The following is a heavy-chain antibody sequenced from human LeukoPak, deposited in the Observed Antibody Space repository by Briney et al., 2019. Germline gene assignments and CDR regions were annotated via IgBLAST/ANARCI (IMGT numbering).Heavy chain of an antibody. CDR2: ISTNSSGT. CDR1: GFTFRNYA. V-gene: IGHV3-23*01. D-gene: IGHD3-9*01. Sequence: QPGGSLRLSCAASGFTFRNYAMSWVRQAPGKGLEWVSAISTNSSGTYYTDSVKGRFTISRDNSKNTVYLQMNSLRAEDTATYYCAKGLTSEGYFDYWGQGSLVTVSS. J-gene: IGHJ4*02. CDR3: AKGLTSEGYFDY.